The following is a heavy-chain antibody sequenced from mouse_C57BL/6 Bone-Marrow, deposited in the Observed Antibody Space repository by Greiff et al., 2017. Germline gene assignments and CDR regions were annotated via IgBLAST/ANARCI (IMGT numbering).Heavy chain of an antibody. D-gene: IGHD2-5*01. Sequence: VQLQQSGTELVKPGASVKLSCKASGYTFTSYCMHWVKQRPGQGLEWIGNINPSNGSTYYNEKFKGKATLTADKSSSTAYMQLSSLTSEDSAVYDCAVCARVRGFFAYWGQGTLVTVSA. CDR3: AVCARVRGFFAY. J-gene: IGHJ3*01. CDR1: GYTFTSYC. CDR2: INPSNGST. V-gene: IGHV1-53*01.